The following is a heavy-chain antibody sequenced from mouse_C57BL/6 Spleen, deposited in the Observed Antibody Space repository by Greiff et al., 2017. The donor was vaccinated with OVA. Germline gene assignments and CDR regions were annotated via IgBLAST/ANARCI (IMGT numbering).Heavy chain of an antibody. V-gene: IGHV5-16*01. CDR1: GFTFSDYY. CDR2: INYDGSST. J-gene: IGHJ2*01. CDR3: AREVDGYYPRFDY. Sequence: EVQRVESEGGLVQPGSSMKLSCTASGFTFSDYYMAWVRQVPEKGLEWVANINYDGSSTYYLASLKSRFIISRDNAKNILYLQMSRLKSEDTATYYCAREVDGYYPRFDYWGKGTTLTVSS. D-gene: IGHD2-3*01.